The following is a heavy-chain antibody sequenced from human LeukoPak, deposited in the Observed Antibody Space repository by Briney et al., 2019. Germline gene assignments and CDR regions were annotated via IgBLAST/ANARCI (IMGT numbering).Heavy chain of an antibody. CDR3: ARDTTNYYDSSGYSTGAFDI. Sequence: SETLSLTCTVSGGSISSYYWSWIRQPPGKGLEWIGYIYYSGSTNYNPSLKSRVTISVDTSKNQFSLKLSSVTAADTAVYYCARDTTNYYDSSGYSTGAFDIWGQGTMVTVSS. CDR1: GGSISSYY. V-gene: IGHV4-59*12. CDR2: IYYSGST. J-gene: IGHJ3*02. D-gene: IGHD3-22*01.